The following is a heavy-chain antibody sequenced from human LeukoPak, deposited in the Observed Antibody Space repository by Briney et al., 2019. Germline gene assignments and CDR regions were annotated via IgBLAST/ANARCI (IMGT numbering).Heavy chain of an antibody. CDR1: GFTFSSYA. Sequence: GGSLRLSSAASGFTFSSYAMSWVRQAPGKGLEWVSAISGSGGSTYYADSVKGRFTISRDNSKNTLYLQMNSLRAEDTAVYYCAKAGSGSYYYWFDPWGQGTLVTISS. V-gene: IGHV3-23*01. J-gene: IGHJ5*02. CDR2: ISGSGGST. CDR3: AKAGSGSYYYWFDP. D-gene: IGHD3-10*01.